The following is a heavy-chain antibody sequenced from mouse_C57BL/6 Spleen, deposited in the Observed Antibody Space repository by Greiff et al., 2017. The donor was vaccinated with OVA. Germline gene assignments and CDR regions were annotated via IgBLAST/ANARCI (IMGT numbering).Heavy chain of an antibody. D-gene: IGHD2-2*01. CDR3: ARSVTTGAMDY. CDR1: GYTFTSYW. Sequence: QVQLQQSGAELVRPGTSVKLSCKASGYTFTSYWMHWVKQRPGQGLEWIGVIDPSDSYTNYNQKFKGKATLTVDTSSSTAYMQLSSLTSEDSAVYYCARSVTTGAMDYWGQGTSVTVSS. J-gene: IGHJ4*01. CDR2: IDPSDSYT. V-gene: IGHV1-59*01.